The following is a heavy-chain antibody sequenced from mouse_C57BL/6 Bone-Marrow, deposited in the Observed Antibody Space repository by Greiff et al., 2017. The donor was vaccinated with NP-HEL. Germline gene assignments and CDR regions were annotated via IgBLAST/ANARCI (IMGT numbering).Heavy chain of an antibody. J-gene: IGHJ4*01. D-gene: IGHD1-1*01. V-gene: IGHV7-3*01. CDR3: ATYVTMVVVDAMDY. Sequence: EVMLVESGGGLVQPGGSLSLSCAASGFTFTDYYLSWVRQPPGKALEWLGFIRTKSNGYTTEYRASVTGRFTISRANSHSILYLQLTALRAEDSATYYGATYVTMVVVDAMDYGGQGTSVTVSS. CDR2: IRTKSNGYTT. CDR1: GFTFTDYY.